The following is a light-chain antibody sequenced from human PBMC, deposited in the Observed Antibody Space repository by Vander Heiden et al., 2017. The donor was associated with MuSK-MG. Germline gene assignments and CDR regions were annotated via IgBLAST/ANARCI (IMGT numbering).Light chain of an antibody. CDR2: AAT. V-gene: IGKV1-39*01. Sequence: DVQITKSPSSLSASVGDRVTIICRATQNIGNYLNWYQQKVGKAPQLLIYAATRLQSGVPSRFSGSGSGTEFTLSISSLQREDFATYYCQQGDTKRLTFGGGTKVEIK. CDR1: QNIGNY. CDR3: QQGDTKRLT. J-gene: IGKJ4*01.